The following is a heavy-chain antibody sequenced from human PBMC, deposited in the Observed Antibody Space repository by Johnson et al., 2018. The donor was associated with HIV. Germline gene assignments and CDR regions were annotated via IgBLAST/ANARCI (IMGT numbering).Heavy chain of an antibody. J-gene: IGHJ3*02. D-gene: IGHD3-22*01. Sequence: VQVLESGGGLVQPGGSLRLSCAASGFTVSSHYMSWVRQSPGKGLECLSVIYSGGATYYADSVQGRFTVSRDSSKNTLYLQMNSLRAEDTAVYYCASDYSDSGGYRLRAFDIWGQGTMVTVSS. CDR3: ASDYSDSGGYRLRAFDI. CDR2: IYSGGAT. V-gene: IGHV3-66*01. CDR1: GFTVSSHY.